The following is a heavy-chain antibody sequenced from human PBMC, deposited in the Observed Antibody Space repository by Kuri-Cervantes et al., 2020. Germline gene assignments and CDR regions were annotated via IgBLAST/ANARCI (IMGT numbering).Heavy chain of an antibody. CDR3: AKDLGFSSGYYQGMDY. CDR1: GYTFTGYY. J-gene: IGHJ4*02. D-gene: IGHD3-22*01. CDR2: INPNSGGT. Sequence: ASVKVSCKASGYTFTGYYMHWVRQAPGQGLEWMGWINPNSGGTNYAQKFQGRVTMTRDTSISTAYMELSRLRSDDTAVYYCAKDLGFSSGYYQGMDYWGQGTLVTVSS. V-gene: IGHV1-2*02.